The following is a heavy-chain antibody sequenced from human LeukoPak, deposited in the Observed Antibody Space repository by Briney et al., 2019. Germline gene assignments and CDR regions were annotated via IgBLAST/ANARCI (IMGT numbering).Heavy chain of an antibody. V-gene: IGHV2-5*01. J-gene: IGHJ6*02. CDR1: GFSLSTSGVG. CDR3: AHSDAYCSSTSCYGGANDYYYYGMDV. D-gene: IGHD2-2*01. CDR2: FYWNDDK. Sequence: SGPTLVNPTQTLTLTCTFSGFSLSTSGVGVGWIRQPPGKALEWLALFYWNDDKRYIHSLKSRLTITKDTSKNQVVLTMTTMDPVDTATYYCAHSDAYCSSTSCYGGANDYYYYGMDVWGQGTTVTVSS.